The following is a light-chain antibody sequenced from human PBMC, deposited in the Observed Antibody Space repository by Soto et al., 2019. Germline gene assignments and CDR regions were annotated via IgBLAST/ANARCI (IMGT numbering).Light chain of an antibody. J-gene: IGKJ1*01. V-gene: IGKV3-15*01. Sequence: EIVMTQSPATLSVSPGGRATLSCRASQSIGSNLAWYQQKPGQSPRLLIYGASTRATGLPARFSGSGSGTEFTLTISSLQPDDSASYYCQQYNSYSKTFGQGTKVDI. CDR2: GAS. CDR3: QQYNSYSKT. CDR1: QSIGSN.